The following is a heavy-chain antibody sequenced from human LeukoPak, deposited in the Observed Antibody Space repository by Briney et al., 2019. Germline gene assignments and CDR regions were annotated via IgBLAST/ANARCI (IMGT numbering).Heavy chain of an antibody. CDR3: ARIWGYCSGGSCPWFDP. CDR2: IDHSGST. CDR1: GGSFSGYY. Sequence: PSETLSLTCAVYGGSFSGYYWSWIRQPPGKGLEWIGDIDHSGSTNYNPSLKSRVTISVDTSKNQFSLKMSSVTAADTAVYYCARIWGYCSGGSCPWFDPWGEGTLVTVSS. J-gene: IGHJ5*02. D-gene: IGHD2-15*01. V-gene: IGHV4-34*01.